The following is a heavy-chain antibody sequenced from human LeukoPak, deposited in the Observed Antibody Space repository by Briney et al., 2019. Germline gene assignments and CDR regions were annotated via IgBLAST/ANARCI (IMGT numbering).Heavy chain of an antibody. CDR2: ITGGGGAST. CDR1: RFTFSNQD. V-gene: IGHV3-23*01. D-gene: IGHD1-26*01. Sequence: GGSLRVSCTASRFTFSNQDMSWVRQAPGTGLEWVSSITGGGGASTYYADSVKGRFTISRDNSHNTLFLQMNSLRVEDTAIYYCARGTREPFYWGQGTLVTVSS. CDR3: ARGTREPFY. J-gene: IGHJ4*02.